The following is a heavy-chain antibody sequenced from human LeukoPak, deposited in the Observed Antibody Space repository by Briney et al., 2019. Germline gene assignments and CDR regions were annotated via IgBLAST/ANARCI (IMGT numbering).Heavy chain of an antibody. CDR2: ISGNNDNP. D-gene: IGHD1-26*01. CDR1: GYTXSNFG. V-gene: IGHV1-18*01. J-gene: IGHJ4*02. Sequence: ASVRVSCKASGYTXSNFGINWVRQAPGQGLEWMGWISGNNDNPNYGQKFQGRVTMTTDSSTSIAYMELRSLTSDDTAVYYCARDGTSTDDYWGQGTLVTVSS. CDR3: ARDGTSTDDY.